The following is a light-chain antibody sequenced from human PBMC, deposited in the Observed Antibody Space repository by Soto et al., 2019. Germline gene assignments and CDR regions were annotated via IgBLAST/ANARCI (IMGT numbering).Light chain of an antibody. V-gene: IGKV3-15*01. CDR2: DTS. CDR1: QSVSSS. Sequence: EIVVTQSPATLSVSPGERVNLSCRASQSVSSSLAWYQQRPGQAPRLLIYDTSTRAAGIAARFSGSGSGTEFTLPISSLQSEGVAVYYGRQYIDWPPGKFGQGTAVEIK. J-gene: IGKJ1*01. CDR3: RQYIDWPPGK.